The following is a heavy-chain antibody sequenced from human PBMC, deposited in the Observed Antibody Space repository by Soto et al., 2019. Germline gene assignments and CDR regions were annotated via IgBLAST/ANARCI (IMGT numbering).Heavy chain of an antibody. Sequence: SVKVSCKASGGTFSSYAISWVRQAPGQGLEWMGGIIPIFGTANYAQKFQGRVTITADESTSTAYMELSSLRSEDTAVYYCASSLWFGELFFYYYGMDVWGQGTTVTVSS. CDR2: IIPIFGTA. CDR3: ASSLWFGELFFYYYGMDV. V-gene: IGHV1-69*13. CDR1: GGTFSSYA. J-gene: IGHJ6*02. D-gene: IGHD3-10*01.